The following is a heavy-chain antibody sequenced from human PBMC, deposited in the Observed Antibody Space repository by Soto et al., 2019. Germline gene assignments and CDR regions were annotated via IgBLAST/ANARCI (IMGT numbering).Heavy chain of an antibody. J-gene: IGHJ4*02. CDR2: IYYSGST. Sequence: SETLSLTCTVSGGSISSGGYYWSWIRQHPGKGLEWIGYIYYSGSTYYNPSLKSRVTISVDTSKNQFSLKLSSVTAADTAVYYCAREGGNQHYYPDYWGQGTLVTVSS. V-gene: IGHV4-31*03. CDR3: AREGGNQHYYPDY. D-gene: IGHD2-15*01. CDR1: GGSISSGGYY.